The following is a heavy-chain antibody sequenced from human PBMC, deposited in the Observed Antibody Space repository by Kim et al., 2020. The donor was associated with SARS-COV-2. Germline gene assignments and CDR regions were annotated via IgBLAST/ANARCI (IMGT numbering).Heavy chain of an antibody. J-gene: IGHJ4*02. CDR1: GFTFSNNA. Sequence: GGSLRLSCTASGFTFSNNAMSWVRQAPGKGLEWVSVISGSGSSTSYADSVKGRFTISRDNSKTTLYLQMNSLRVEDTAVYSCAKLRGECWGQGTLVTVSS. CDR2: ISGSGSST. CDR3: AKLRGEC. V-gene: IGHV3-23*01. D-gene: IGHD3-10*01.